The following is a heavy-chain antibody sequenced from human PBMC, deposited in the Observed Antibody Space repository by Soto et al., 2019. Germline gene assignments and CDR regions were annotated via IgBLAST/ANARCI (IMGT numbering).Heavy chain of an antibody. CDR2: IYYSGST. D-gene: IGHD3-22*01. Sequence: QVQLQESGPGLVKPSQTLSLTCTVSGGSISSNTYYWSWIRQHPGKGLEWIGYIYYSGSTYYNPSLKSRLSISLDTSKNQFSLKLSSVTAADTAVFYCASLSAGYYYDSSGYYFDYWGQGTLVTVSS. V-gene: IGHV4-31*03. CDR1: GGSISSNTYY. J-gene: IGHJ4*02. CDR3: ASLSAGYYYDSSGYYFDY.